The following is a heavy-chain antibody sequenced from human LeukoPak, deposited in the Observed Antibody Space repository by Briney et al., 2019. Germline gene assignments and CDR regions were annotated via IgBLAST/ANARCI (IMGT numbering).Heavy chain of an antibody. D-gene: IGHD2-2*01. CDR3: AKRVGRTSSVVDY. CDR2: ISGSGGST. CDR1: GFTFSSHA. Sequence: GGSLRLSCAASGFTFSSHAMSWVRQAPGKGLEWVSAISGSGGSTYYADSVKGRFTISRGNSKNTLYLQMNSLRAEDTAVYYCAKRVGRTSSVVDYWGQGTLVTVSS. J-gene: IGHJ4*02. V-gene: IGHV3-23*01.